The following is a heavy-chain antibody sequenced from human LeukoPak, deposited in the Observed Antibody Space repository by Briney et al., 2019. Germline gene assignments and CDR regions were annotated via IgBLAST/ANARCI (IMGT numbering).Heavy chain of an antibody. Sequence: ASVRVSCKASGYSFTSYGISWVRQAPGQGLEWMGWISTSRGNTNYAQNLQGRVTLSTDTSTTTVYMELRSLTSDDTAVYYCARDFFCSGGTCSDCFDPWGQGTLVTVSS. J-gene: IGHJ5*02. CDR3: ARDFFCSGGTCSDCFDP. D-gene: IGHD2-15*01. V-gene: IGHV1-18*01. CDR2: ISTSRGNT. CDR1: GYSFTSYG.